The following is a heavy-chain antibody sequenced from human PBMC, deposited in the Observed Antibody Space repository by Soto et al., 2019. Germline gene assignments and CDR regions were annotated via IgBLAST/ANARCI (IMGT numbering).Heavy chain of an antibody. J-gene: IGHJ4*01. V-gene: IGHV3-30*18. CDR3: AKEIAVAGDLDY. CDR1: GFSFSTFG. CDR2: ISSDGQTK. Sequence: QVRLVESGGGVVQPGRSLRLSCVASGFSFSTFGIHWVRQAPGKGLEGVGVISSDGQTKYYADSVKGRFTISRDNSKNTLYLQMDSLRPEDTAVYYCAKEIAVAGDLDYWGHGTLVTVSS. D-gene: IGHD6-19*01.